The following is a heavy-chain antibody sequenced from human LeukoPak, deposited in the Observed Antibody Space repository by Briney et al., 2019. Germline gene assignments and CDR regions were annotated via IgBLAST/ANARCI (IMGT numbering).Heavy chain of an antibody. V-gene: IGHV1-18*01. CDR1: GYTFTSYG. CDR3: ARLVWQWLIRNYYFDY. CDR2: ISAYNGNT. J-gene: IGHJ4*02. Sequence: ASVKVSCKASGYTFTSYGISWVRRAPGQGLEWMGWISAYNGNTNYAQKLQGRVTMTTDTSTSTAYMELRSLRSDDTAVYYCARLVWQWLIRNYYFDYWGQGTLVTVSS. D-gene: IGHD6-19*01.